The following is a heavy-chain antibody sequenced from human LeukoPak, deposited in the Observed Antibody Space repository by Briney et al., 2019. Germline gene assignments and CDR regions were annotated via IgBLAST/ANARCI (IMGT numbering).Heavy chain of an antibody. V-gene: IGHV3-21*01. J-gene: IGHJ4*02. Sequence: GGSLRLSCAASGFTFSNYSMNWVRQAPGKVLEWVSSISSSSSYIYYADSVKGRFTISRDNAKNSLYLQMNSLRAEDTAVYYSARAYYGSGSYYVDYWGQGTLVTVSS. CDR1: GFTFSNYS. CDR2: ISSSSSYI. CDR3: ARAYYGSGSYYVDY. D-gene: IGHD3-10*01.